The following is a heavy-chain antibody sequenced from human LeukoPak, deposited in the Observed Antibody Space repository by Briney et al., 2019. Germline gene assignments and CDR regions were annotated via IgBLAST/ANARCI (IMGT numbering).Heavy chain of an antibody. V-gene: IGHV3-33*01. D-gene: IGHD3-9*01. Sequence: PGGSLRFSCAASGFTFNNYGMHWVRQAPGKGLEWMALIWYDGSNKYYADSVKGRFTISRDNSKNTLYLQMNSLRAEDTAVYYCSREYFDWSRNYYYGMDVWGQGTTVTVSS. CDR1: GFTFNNYG. J-gene: IGHJ6*02. CDR3: SREYFDWSRNYYYGMDV. CDR2: IWYDGSNK.